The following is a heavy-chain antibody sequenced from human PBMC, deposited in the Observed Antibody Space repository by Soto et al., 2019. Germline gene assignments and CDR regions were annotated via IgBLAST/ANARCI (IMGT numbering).Heavy chain of an antibody. J-gene: IGHJ4*02. V-gene: IGHV3-15*06. CDR3: STWGGY. Sequence: EVQLVESGGGLVKPGGSLRLSCAASGFSFSTAWMSWVRQAPGKGLEWVGRIKTATEGGTTNFAAPVKGRFTISRDDSKNMLYLQMNSRKTDDTAVYYCSTWGGYWCQGTLVTVSS. CDR2: IKTATEGGTT. D-gene: IGHD3-16*01. CDR1: GFSFSTAW.